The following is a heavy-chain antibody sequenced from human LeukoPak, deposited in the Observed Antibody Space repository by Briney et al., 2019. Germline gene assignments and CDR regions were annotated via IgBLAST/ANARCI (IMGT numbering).Heavy chain of an antibody. CDR2: MNPNSGNT. V-gene: IGHV1-8*01. Sequence: ASVTVSCKASGYTFTIYDINWVRQATRQGREGMGWMNPNSGNTGYPQKFQGRVTMTRNTSISTAYMELSSLRSEDTAVYYCARNGVDSSGYWLHAFDIWGQGTMVTVSS. D-gene: IGHD3-22*01. CDR3: ARNGVDSSGYWLHAFDI. CDR1: GYTFTIYD. J-gene: IGHJ3*02.